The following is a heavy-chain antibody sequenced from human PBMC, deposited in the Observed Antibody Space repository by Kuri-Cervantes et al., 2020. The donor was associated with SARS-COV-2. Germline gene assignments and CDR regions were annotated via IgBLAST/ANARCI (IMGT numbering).Heavy chain of an antibody. CDR2: ISYDGSNK. V-gene: IGHV3-30-3*01. D-gene: IGHD3-3*01. Sequence: SLKISCAVSGFTFSSYAMHWVRQAPGKGLEWVAVISYDGSNKYYADSVKGRFTISRDNSKNTLYLQMNSLRAEDTAVYYCARDPRGVVNPYYYYGMDVWGQGTTVTVSS. CDR1: GFTFSSYA. CDR3: ARDPRGVVNPYYYYGMDV. J-gene: IGHJ6*02.